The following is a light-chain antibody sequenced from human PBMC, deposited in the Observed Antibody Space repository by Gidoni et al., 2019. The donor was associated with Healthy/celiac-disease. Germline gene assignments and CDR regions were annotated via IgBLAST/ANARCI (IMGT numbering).Light chain of an antibody. CDR1: QSVSSK. J-gene: IGKJ2*01. CDR2: GAS. CDR3: QQYHNWPPYT. Sequence: DIVMTQSPATLSVSPGERATLSCRASQSVSSKLAWYQQKPGQAPRLLIYGASTRATGIPARFSGSGSGTEFTLTISSLQSEDFAVYYCQQYHNWPPYTFGQGTKLEIK. V-gene: IGKV3-15*01.